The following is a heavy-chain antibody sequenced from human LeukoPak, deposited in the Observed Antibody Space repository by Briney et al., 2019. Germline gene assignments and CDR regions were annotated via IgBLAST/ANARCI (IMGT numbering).Heavy chain of an antibody. V-gene: IGHV4-4*07. Sequence: PWETLSLTCTVSGDSISNYYWSWVRQPAGKGLEWIGRIYSRGSSNYNPSLVNGGTMLVEGTKNQFSLSLTSVTAAHTAIYYWAGYRVRAVCFDYWGQGTLVTVSS. CDR1: GDSISNYY. D-gene: IGHD1-26*01. J-gene: IGHJ4*02. CDR2: IYSRGSS. CDR3: AGYRVRAVCFDY.